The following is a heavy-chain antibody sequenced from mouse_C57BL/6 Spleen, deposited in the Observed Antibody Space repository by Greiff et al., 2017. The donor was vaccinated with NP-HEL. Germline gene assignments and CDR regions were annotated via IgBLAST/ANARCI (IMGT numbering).Heavy chain of an antibody. V-gene: IGHV1-52*01. Sequence: QVQLQQPGAELVRPGSSVKLSCKASGYTFTSYWMHWVKQRPIQGLEWIGNIDPSDSETHYNQKFKDKATLTVDKSSSTAYMQLSSLTSEDSAVYYCARSITTVVAKGYYAMDYWGQGTSVTVSS. CDR1: GYTFTSYW. CDR3: ARSITTVVAKGYYAMDY. J-gene: IGHJ4*01. CDR2: IDPSDSET. D-gene: IGHD1-1*01.